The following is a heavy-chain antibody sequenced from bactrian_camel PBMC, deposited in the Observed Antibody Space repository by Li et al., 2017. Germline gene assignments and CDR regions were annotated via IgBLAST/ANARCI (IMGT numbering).Heavy chain of an antibody. Sequence: VQLVESGGGSVQPGGSLKLSCAASGDTDGVYCMGWFRQRPGEEREEVAAIGGDRRIFYTASVKGRFTISHDNNKNALFLQMNNLTPEDTATYYCAADQSTGWTPRECEYNSWGQGTQVTVS. V-gene: IGHV3S53*01. CDR2: IGGDRRI. D-gene: IGHD5*01. CDR3: AADQSTGWTPRECEYNS. CDR1: GDTDGVYC. J-gene: IGHJ6*01.